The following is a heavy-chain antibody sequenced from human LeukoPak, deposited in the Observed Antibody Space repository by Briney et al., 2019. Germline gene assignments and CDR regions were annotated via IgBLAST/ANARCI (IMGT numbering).Heavy chain of an antibody. D-gene: IGHD2-21*02. J-gene: IGHJ4*02. V-gene: IGHV3-11*01. Sequence: GGSLRLSCAASGFSFSDYYMSWLRQAPGKGLEWVSYISHSGNTIYYADSVKGRFTISRDNAKNALYLEMNSLRAEDTAVYYCAINGFEYCGGDCYPDYWGQGSLVTVSS. CDR3: AINGFEYCGGDCYPDY. CDR2: ISHSGNTI. CDR1: GFSFSDYY.